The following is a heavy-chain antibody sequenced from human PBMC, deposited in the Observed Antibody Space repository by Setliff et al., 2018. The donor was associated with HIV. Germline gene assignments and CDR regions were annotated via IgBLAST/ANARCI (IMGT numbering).Heavy chain of an antibody. CDR2: ISPYNGDT. CDR3: VRGVTRDISGYYRNEYFQH. D-gene: IGHD3-22*01. CDR1: GYRFNTYG. Sequence: GASVKVSCKASGYRFNTYGISWVRQAPGQGLEWMGWISPYNGDTRFAQNLQGRVTLTTDTSTNTAYMEMRTLRSDDTAVYYCVRGVTRDISGYYRNEYFQHWGQGTPVTVSS. J-gene: IGHJ1*01. V-gene: IGHV1-18*01.